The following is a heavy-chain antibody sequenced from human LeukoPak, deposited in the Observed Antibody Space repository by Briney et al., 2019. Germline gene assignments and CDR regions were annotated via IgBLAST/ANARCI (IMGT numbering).Heavy chain of an antibody. Sequence: ASEKVPCKASGYTFNPYGLLWVRQAAGQGLAGMEWVSAYNGDPTYAQKLQGRVTLTTDASTRTAYMELRSLRPDDTAVYYCARESTGGSLEIDYWGQGPPVTVSS. CDR2: VSAYNGDP. D-gene: IGHD2-8*02. J-gene: IGHJ4*02. CDR3: ARESTGGSLEIDY. CDR1: GYTFNPYG. V-gene: IGHV1-18*01.